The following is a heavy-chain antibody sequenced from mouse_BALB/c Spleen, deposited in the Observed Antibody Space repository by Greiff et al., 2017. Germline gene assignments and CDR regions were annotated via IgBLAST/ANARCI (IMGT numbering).Heavy chain of an antibody. D-gene: IGHD2-1*01. J-gene: IGHJ3*01. CDR3: ASMVTTFAY. CDR1: GYSITSDYA. Sequence: EVMLVESGPGLVKPSQSLSLTCTVTGYSITSDYAWNWIRQFPGNKLEWMGYISYSGSTSYNPSLKSRISITRDTSKNQFFLQLNSVTTEDTATYYCASMVTTFAYWGQGTLVTVSA. CDR2: ISYSGST. V-gene: IGHV3-2*02.